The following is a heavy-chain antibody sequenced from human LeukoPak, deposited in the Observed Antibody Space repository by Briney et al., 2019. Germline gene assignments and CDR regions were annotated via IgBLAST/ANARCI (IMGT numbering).Heavy chain of an antibody. CDR2: IWYDGSNK. J-gene: IGHJ5*02. CDR1: GFTFSSYG. CDR3: AKPLFYDSSGYYP. D-gene: IGHD3-22*01. Sequence: GGSLRLSCAASGFTFSSYGMHWVRQAPGKGLEWVAVIWYDGSNKYYADSVKGRFTISRDNSKNTLYLQMNSLRAEDTAVYYCAKPLFYDSSGYYPWGQGTLVTVSS. V-gene: IGHV3-30*02.